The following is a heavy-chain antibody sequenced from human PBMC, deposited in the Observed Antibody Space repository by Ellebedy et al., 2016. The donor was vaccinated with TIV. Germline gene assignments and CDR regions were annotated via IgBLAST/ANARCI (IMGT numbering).Heavy chain of an antibody. D-gene: IGHD3-10*01. V-gene: IGHV4-39*01. CDR3: AVGLDRLLWFGELWPPVI. Sequence: MPSETLSLTCTVSGGSISSSSYYWGWIRQPPGKGLEWIGSIYYSGSTYYNPSLKSRVTISVDTSKNQFSLKLSSVTAADTAVYYCAVGLDRLLWFGELWPPVIWGQGTMVTVSS. CDR2: IYYSGST. J-gene: IGHJ3*02. CDR1: GGSISSSSYY.